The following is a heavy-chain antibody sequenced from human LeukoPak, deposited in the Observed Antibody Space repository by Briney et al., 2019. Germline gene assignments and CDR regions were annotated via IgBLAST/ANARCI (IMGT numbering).Heavy chain of an antibody. V-gene: IGHV5-51*01. Sequence: GESLKISCKGSGYSFTSYWIGWVRQMPGKVLGWMGIIYPGDSDTRYSPSFQGQVTISADKSISTAYLQWSSLKASDTAMYYCARQSSGYDSYFDYWGQGTLVTVSS. CDR1: GYSFTSYW. D-gene: IGHD5-12*01. CDR2: IYPGDSDT. J-gene: IGHJ4*02. CDR3: ARQSSGYDSYFDY.